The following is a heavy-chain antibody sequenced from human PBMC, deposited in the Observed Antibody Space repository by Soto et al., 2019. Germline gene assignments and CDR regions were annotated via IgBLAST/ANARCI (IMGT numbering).Heavy chain of an antibody. CDR3: AKAPLYDYIWGSYRTVRWLWY. Sequence: GGSLRLSCAASGFTFSSYAMSWVRQAPGKGLEWVSAISGSGGSTYYADSVKGRCTISRDNSKNTLYLQMNSLRAEDTAVYYCAKAPLYDYIWGSYRTVRWLWYWGQGTLVTVSS. J-gene: IGHJ4*02. CDR1: GFTFSSYA. V-gene: IGHV3-23*01. CDR2: ISGSGGST. D-gene: IGHD3-16*02.